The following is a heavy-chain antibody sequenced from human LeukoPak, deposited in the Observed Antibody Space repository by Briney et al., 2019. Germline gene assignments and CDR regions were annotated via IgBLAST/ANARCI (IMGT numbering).Heavy chain of an antibody. V-gene: IGHV1-18*01. J-gene: IGHJ4*02. CDR2: ISAYSGHT. CDR1: GYTFTNYG. Sequence: GASVKVSCKASGYTFTNYGISWVRQAPGQGPEWMGWISAYSGHTNYAQKLQGRVTMTTDTSTSTAYMELRSLRSDDTAVYYCARHDIAAAEVNYWGQGTLVTVSS. CDR3: ARHDIAAAEVNY. D-gene: IGHD6-13*01.